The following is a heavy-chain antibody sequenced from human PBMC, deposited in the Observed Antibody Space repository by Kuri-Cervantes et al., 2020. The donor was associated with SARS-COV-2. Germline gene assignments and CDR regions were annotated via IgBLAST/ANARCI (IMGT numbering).Heavy chain of an antibody. Sequence: GESLKISCAASEFTFSSYSMNWVRQAPGKGLEWVSYISSSSSTIYYADSVKGRFTISRDNAKNSLYLQMDSLRDEDTAVYYCARGNIGGKGIYYYYYGMDVWGQGITVTVSS. CDR3: ARGNIGGKGIYYYYYGMDV. CDR2: ISSSSSTI. CDR1: EFTFSSYS. D-gene: IGHD1-26*01. J-gene: IGHJ6*02. V-gene: IGHV3-48*02.